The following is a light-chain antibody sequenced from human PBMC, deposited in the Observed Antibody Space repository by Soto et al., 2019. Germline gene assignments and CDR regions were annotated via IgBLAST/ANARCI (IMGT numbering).Light chain of an antibody. CDR2: DAS. Sequence: ELVLTQSPATLSLSPGERATLSCRASQSISSYLAWYQQKPGQAPRLLIYDASNRATGIPARFSGSGSGTDFTLTISRLEPEDFAIYYCQQRSNWPLTFGPGTKVDIK. CDR3: QQRSNWPLT. V-gene: IGKV3-11*01. J-gene: IGKJ3*01. CDR1: QSISSY.